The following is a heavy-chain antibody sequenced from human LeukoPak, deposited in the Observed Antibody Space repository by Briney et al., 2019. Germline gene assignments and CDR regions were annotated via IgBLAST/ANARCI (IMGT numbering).Heavy chain of an antibody. V-gene: IGHV3-30*18. Sequence: GRSLRLSCAASGFTFSSYGMHWVRQAPGKGLEWVAVISYDGSNKYYADSVKGRFTTSRDNSKNTLYLQMNSLRAEDTAVYYCGKGGCSGGSCYSGEGFDYWGQGTLVTVSS. CDR3: GKGGCSGGSCYSGEGFDY. J-gene: IGHJ4*02. D-gene: IGHD2-15*01. CDR1: GFTFSSYG. CDR2: ISYDGSNK.